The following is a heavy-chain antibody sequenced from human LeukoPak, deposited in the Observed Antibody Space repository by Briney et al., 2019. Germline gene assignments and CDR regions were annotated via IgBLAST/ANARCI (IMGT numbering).Heavy chain of an antibody. CDR3: ARGFCSSTSCYRGPFDF. CDR2: IKNKTNGGTT. J-gene: IGHJ4*02. V-gene: IGHV3-15*01. CDR1: RFIFSSAW. Sequence: GGSLRLSCAPSRFIFSSAWMTWVRQAPGKGLEWVGHIKNKTNGGTTDYAAPVKGRFIISRDDSKNTLYLQMNSLRTEDTAVYSCARGFCSSTSCYRGPFDFWGQGTLVTVSS. D-gene: IGHD2-2*01.